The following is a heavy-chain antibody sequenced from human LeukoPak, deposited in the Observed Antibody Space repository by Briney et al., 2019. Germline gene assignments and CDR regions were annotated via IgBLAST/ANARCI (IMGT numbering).Heavy chain of an antibody. CDR2: IKQDGSEI. CDR3: VRDKLTGASRLDY. Sequence: GGSLRLSCAASGFTFSSYAMNWVRQAPGKELEWVANIKQDGSEIYYVDSVKGRFTISRDNAKNSLYLQMNSLRAEDTAVYYCVRDKLTGASRLDYWGQGTLVTVSS. CDR1: GFTFSSYA. D-gene: IGHD7-27*01. V-gene: IGHV3-7*03. J-gene: IGHJ4*02.